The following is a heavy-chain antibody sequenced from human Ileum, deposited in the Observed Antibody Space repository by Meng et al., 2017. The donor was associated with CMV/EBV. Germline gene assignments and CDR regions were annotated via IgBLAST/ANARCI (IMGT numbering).Heavy chain of an antibody. CDR2: IYYSGST. V-gene: IGHV4-39*01. Sequence: GSLRLSCTVSGGSISSSSYYWGWIRQPPGKGLEWIGSIYYSGSTYYNPSLKSRVTISVDTSKNQFSLKLSSVTAADTAVYYCARLYAVVVPAAIDYWGQGTLVTVSS. CDR3: ARLYAVVVPAAIDY. J-gene: IGHJ4*02. D-gene: IGHD2-2*01. CDR1: GGSISSSSYY.